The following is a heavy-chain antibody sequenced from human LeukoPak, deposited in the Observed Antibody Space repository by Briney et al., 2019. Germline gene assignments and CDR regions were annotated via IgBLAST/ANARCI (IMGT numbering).Heavy chain of an antibody. V-gene: IGHV4-59*01. CDR3: ARESANWRAFDI. CDR2: IYYSGST. CDR1: GGSSRSYY. Sequence: PSETLSLTCTVSGGSSRSYYGSWIRQPPGKGLEWIGSIYYSGSTSYSPSLKSRVTISVDTSKNQFSLKLSSVTAADTAVYYCARESANWRAFDIWGQGTMVTVSS. D-gene: IGHD7-27*01. J-gene: IGHJ3*02.